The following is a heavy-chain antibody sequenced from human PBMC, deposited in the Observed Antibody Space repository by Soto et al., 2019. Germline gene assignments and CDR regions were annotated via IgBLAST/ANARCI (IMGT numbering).Heavy chain of an antibody. CDR3: AKGEAMTPDK. CDR1: GFPFNEYA. V-gene: IGHV3-21*01. J-gene: IGHJ4*01. Sequence: GGSLRLSCAASGFPFNEYAMNWVRQAPGKGLEWVSSISGSSRDIYYADSLKGRFTVSRNNAKNSLYLQMNSLRAEDTAVYFCAKGEAMTPDKWGRGTLVTVSS. CDR2: ISGSSRDI. D-gene: IGHD3-16*01.